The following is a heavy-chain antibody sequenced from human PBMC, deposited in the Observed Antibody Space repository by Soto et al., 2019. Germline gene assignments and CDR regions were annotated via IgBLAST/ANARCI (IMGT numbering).Heavy chain of an antibody. CDR3: AGSFNYGSGTFDALDF. V-gene: IGHV1-69*01. Sequence: QVLLVQSGTEVKKPGSSVKVSCQASGGTSSDYALTWVRQAPGQGLEWMGGIIPIFGTANYAQRFQGRVSITADESSSTAYMELSSLKSEYTAVYYCAGSFNYGSGTFDALDFWGHGTMVMVSS. D-gene: IGHD3-10*01. CDR2: IIPIFGTA. CDR1: GGTSSDYA. J-gene: IGHJ3*01.